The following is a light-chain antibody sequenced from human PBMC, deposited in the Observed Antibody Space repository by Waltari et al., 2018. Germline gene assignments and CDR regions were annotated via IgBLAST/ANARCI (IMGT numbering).Light chain of an antibody. CDR3: QKYGTLPAT. J-gene: IGKJ1*01. V-gene: IGKV3-20*01. CDR1: QSVSRY. CDR2: DTS. Sequence: EIVLTQSPGTLSLSPGERATLSCRASQSVSRYLAWYQQKPGQAPRLLIYDTSISATGVPDRFGGSGSGTDFSLTISRLEPEDFAVYYCQKYGTLPATFGQGTKVQMK.